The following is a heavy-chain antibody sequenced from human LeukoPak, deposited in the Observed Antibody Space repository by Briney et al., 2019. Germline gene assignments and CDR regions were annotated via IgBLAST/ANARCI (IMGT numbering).Heavy chain of an antibody. CDR1: GVSFSYYW. D-gene: IGHD6-19*01. J-gene: IGHJ4*02. CDR2: IHCDGTST. Sequence: AESLTLSCAAYGVSFSYYWMRWVRHAPREGLGWVSRIHCDGTSTSYADSVKGRFTISRDNAKHTLYLQMNSLRAEDTAVYYCARGFESRGEDYWGQGTLVTVSS. CDR3: ARGFESRGEDY. V-gene: IGHV3-74*01.